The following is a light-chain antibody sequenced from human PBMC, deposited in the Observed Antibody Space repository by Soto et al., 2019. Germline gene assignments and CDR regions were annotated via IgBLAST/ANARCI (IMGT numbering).Light chain of an antibody. CDR1: SSNIGGNS. CDR2: DVI. V-gene: IGLV2-11*01. CDR3: CSYAGSYTHV. Sequence: QSVMTQPPSVSAAPGQKVTISCSGSSSNIGGNSVSWYQQLPGTAPKLMIYDVIKRPSGVPDRFSGSKSGNTASLTIYGLQAEDEADYYCCSYAGSYTHVFGTGTKLTVL. J-gene: IGLJ1*01.